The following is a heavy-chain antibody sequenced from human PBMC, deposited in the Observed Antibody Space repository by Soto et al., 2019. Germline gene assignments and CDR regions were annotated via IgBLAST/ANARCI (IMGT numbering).Heavy chain of an antibody. J-gene: IGHJ6*02. Sequence: PGGSLRLSCAASGFTFSSYAMSWVRQAPGKGLEWVSAISGSGGSTYYADSVKGRFTISRDNSKNTLYLQMNSLRAEDTAVYYCAKDKKGGRIVATMKMFVHYYGMDVWGQGTTVTVSS. CDR3: AKDKKGGRIVATMKMFVHYYGMDV. CDR1: GFTFSSYA. CDR2: ISGSGGST. V-gene: IGHV3-23*01. D-gene: IGHD5-12*01.